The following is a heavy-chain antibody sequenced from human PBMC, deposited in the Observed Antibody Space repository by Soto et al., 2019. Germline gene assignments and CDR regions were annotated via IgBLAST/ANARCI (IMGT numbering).Heavy chain of an antibody. D-gene: IGHD7-27*01. Sequence: PSETLSLTCTVSGGSISSYYLSWIRQPPGKGLEWIGYIYYSGSTNYNPSLKSRVTISADTSKNQLSLKLRSVTAADTAVYYCARDRLGIGGWFDPWGQGTLVTVSS. CDR3: ARDRLGIGGWFDP. J-gene: IGHJ5*02. V-gene: IGHV4-59*01. CDR1: GGSISSYY. CDR2: IYYSGST.